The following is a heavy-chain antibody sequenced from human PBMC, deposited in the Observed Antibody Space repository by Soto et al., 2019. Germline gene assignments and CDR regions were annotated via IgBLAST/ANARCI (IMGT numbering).Heavy chain of an antibody. CDR1: GFTFSSYA. D-gene: IGHD4-17*01. J-gene: IGHJ4*02. CDR3: ARGLLEYGGPYSPPFDY. Sequence: GGSLRLSCAASGFTFSSYAMHWVRQAPGKGLEWVAVISYDGSNKYYADSVKGRFTISRDNSKNTLYLQMNSLRAEDTAVYYCARGLLEYGGPYSPPFDYWGQGTLVTVSS. V-gene: IGHV3-30-3*01. CDR2: ISYDGSNK.